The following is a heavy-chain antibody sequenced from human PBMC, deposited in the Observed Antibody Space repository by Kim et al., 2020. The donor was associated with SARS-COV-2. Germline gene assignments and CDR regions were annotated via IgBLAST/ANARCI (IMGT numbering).Heavy chain of an antibody. CDR1: GFTFSSYA. Sequence: GGSLRLSCAASGFTFSSYAMHWVRQAPGKGLEWVAVISYDGSNKYYADSVKGRFTISRDNSKNTLYLQMNSLRAEDTAVYYCARDYYDSSGYSFGFDYWGRGTLVTVSS. CDR2: ISYDGSNK. D-gene: IGHD3-22*01. V-gene: IGHV3-30*04. J-gene: IGHJ4*02. CDR3: ARDYYDSSGYSFGFDY.